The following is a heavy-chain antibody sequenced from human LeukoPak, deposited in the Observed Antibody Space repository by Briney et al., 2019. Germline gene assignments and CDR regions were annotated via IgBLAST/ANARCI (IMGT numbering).Heavy chain of an antibody. V-gene: IGHV4-34*01. CDR1: GGSFSGYY. D-gene: IGHD6-13*01. Sequence: SETLSLTCAVYGGSFSGYYWSWIRQPPGKGLEWIGEINHSGSTNYNPSLKSRVTISVDTSKNQFSLKLSSVTAADTAVYYCARNRLWYSSSWYLGYWGQGTLVTVSS. CDR2: INHSGST. J-gene: IGHJ4*02. CDR3: ARNRLWYSSSWYLGY.